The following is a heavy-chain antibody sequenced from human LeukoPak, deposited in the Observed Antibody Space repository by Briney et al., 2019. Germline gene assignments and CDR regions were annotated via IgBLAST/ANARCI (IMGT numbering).Heavy chain of an antibody. V-gene: IGHV3-30-3*01. CDR2: ISYDGSNK. CDR3: ARGSSTATSKTTFDY. CDR1: GFTFNNYA. J-gene: IGHJ4*02. Sequence: GRSLRLSCAASGFTFNNYAMHWVRQAPGKGLEWVAVISYDGSNKHYADSVKGRFTISRDNSKNTLYLQMNSLRGEDTAVYYCARGSSTATSKTTFDYWGQGTLVTVSS. D-gene: IGHD4-17*01.